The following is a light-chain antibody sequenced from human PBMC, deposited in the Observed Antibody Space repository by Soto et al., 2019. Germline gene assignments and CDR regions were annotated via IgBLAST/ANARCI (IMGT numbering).Light chain of an antibody. J-gene: IGKJ5*01. CDR1: QSISSW. V-gene: IGKV1-5*01. CDR3: QQYNSYSG. Sequence: DIQMTQSPSSLSASVGDRVTITCRASQSISSWLAWYQQKPGKAPKLLIYDASSLESGVPSRFSGSGSGTEFTLTISSLQPDDFATYYCQQYNSYSGFGQGTRLAIK. CDR2: DAS.